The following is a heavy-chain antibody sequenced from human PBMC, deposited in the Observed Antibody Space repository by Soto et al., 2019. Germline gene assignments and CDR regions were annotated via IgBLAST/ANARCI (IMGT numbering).Heavy chain of an antibody. J-gene: IGHJ4*02. Sequence: PSETLSLTCTVSGGSISGGDFYWSWIRQPPGKGLELIGNIYYSGSTYYNPSLRSRAIMSVDTSQKHFSLKLSSRTPAAPAVYFCARADDFSDRFDYWGQGALVTVSS. D-gene: IGHD4-17*01. V-gene: IGHV4-30-4*01. CDR1: GGSISGGDFY. CDR2: IYYSGST. CDR3: ARADDFSDRFDY.